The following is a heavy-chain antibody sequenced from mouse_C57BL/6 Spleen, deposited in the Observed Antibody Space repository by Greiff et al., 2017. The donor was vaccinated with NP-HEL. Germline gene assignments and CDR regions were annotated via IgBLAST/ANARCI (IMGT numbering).Heavy chain of an antibody. CDR1: GFTFSSYG. V-gene: IGHV5-6*01. CDR3: ARPDYGSSLQQAYFDY. J-gene: IGHJ2*01. Sequence: EVKLVESGGDLVKPGGSLKLSCAASGFTFSSYGMSWVRQTPDKRLEWVATISSGGSYTYYPDSVKGRFTISRDNAKNTLYLQMSSLKSEDTAMYYCARPDYGSSLQQAYFDYWGQGTTLTVSS. CDR2: ISSGGSYT. D-gene: IGHD1-1*01.